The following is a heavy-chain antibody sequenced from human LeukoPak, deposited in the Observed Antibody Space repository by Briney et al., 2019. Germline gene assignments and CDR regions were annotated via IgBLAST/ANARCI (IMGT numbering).Heavy chain of an antibody. CDR3: AREHTKGPMADV. Sequence: ASVKVSCKASGYTFTSYYMHWVRQAPGQGLEWMGIINPSGGSTSYAQKFQDRVTMTRDTSTSTVYMELSSLRSEDTAVYCCAREHTKGPMADVWGKGTTVTVSS. J-gene: IGHJ6*04. CDR2: INPSGGST. CDR1: GYTFTSYY. D-gene: IGHD3-10*01. V-gene: IGHV1-46*03.